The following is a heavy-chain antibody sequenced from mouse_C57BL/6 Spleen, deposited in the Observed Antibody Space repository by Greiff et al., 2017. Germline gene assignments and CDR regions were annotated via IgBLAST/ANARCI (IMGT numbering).Heavy chain of an antibody. CDR1: GYAFSSYW. CDR2: IYPGDGDT. D-gene: IGHD2-2*01. J-gene: IGHJ3*01. V-gene: IGHV1-80*01. CDR3: ARGGATMVTTGAY. Sequence: QVQLQQSGAELVKPGASVKISCKASGYAFSSYWMNWVKQRPGKGLEWIGQIYPGDGDTNYNGKFKGKATLTADKSSSTAYMQRSSLTSEDSAVYFCARGGATMVTTGAYWGQGTLVTVSA.